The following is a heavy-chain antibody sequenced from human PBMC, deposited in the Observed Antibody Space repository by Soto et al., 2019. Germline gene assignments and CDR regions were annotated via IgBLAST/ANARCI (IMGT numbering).Heavy chain of an antibody. Sequence: SETLSLTCTVSGGSISSYYWSWIRQPPGKGLEWIGYIYYSGSTNYNPSLKSRVTISVDTSKNQFSLKLSSVTAADTAVYYCARGGVVTAPFDYWGQGTLVTAPQ. CDR1: GGSISSYY. CDR3: ARGGVVTAPFDY. CDR2: IYYSGST. V-gene: IGHV4-59*01. J-gene: IGHJ4*02. D-gene: IGHD2-21*02.